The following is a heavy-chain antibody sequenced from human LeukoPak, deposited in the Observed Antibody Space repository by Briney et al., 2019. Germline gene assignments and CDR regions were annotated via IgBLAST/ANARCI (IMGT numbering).Heavy chain of an antibody. D-gene: IGHD2-2*01. CDR2: IWYDGSNK. CDR1: GFTVSSYG. J-gene: IGHJ6*02. CDR3: ARSYALDV. V-gene: IGHV3-33*01. Sequence: PGRSLRLSCAAAGFTVSSYGMHWVRQDPGKGLEWVAVIWYDGSNKYYADSVKGRFTISRDNSKNTLYLQMNSLRAEDTAVYYCARSYALDVWGQGTTVTVSS.